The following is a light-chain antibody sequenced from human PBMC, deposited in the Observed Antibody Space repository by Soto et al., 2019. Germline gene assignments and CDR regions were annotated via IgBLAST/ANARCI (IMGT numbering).Light chain of an antibody. J-gene: IGKJ1*01. CDR2: AAS. V-gene: IGKV1-39*01. CDR3: QQCNSYPQA. CDR1: QSISSY. Sequence: DIQMTQSPSSLSASVGDRVTITCRASQSISSYLNWYQQKPGKAPKLLIYAASSLQSGVPSRFSGSGSGTDFTLTISSLQPEDFATYYCQQCNSYPQAFGQGTKVDIK.